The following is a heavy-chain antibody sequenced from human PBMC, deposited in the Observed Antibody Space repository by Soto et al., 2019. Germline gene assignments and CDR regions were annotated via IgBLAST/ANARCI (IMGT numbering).Heavy chain of an antibody. J-gene: IGHJ3*02. V-gene: IGHV3-7*03. D-gene: IGHD2-15*01. CDR1: GFTFSDYW. CDR3: APHVSCSGGSCQYDAFAI. CDR2: KKQDGNEK. Sequence: GGSLRLSCAVSGFTFSDYWMSWVRQAPGKGLEWVANKKQDGNEKYYVDSVKGRFTISRDNAKNSLYLQMNSLGAEDTAAYYCAPHVSCSGGSCQYDAFAIRGQGTMVTVSS.